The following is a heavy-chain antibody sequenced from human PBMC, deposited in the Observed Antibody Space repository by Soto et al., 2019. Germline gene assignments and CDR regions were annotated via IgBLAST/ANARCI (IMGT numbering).Heavy chain of an antibody. D-gene: IGHD2-2*01. J-gene: IGHJ3*02. V-gene: IGHV3-33*01. CDR3: ARLYCSSPSCYSVGAFEI. CDR2: IWFDGSDK. CDR1: GFTFSNYG. Sequence: LRLSCAASGFTFSNYGMHWVRQAPGKGLEWVALIWFDGSDKYYADSVKGRFTMSRDNPKNTVYLQMNSLRAEDTAMYYCARLYCSSPSCYSVGAFEIRGQGTMVTVSS.